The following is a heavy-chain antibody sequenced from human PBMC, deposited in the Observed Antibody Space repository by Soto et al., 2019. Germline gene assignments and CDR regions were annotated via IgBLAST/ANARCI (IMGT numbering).Heavy chain of an antibody. Sequence: QLHLVQSGAVVKKPGASVTVSCSASGYPVTAYYMHWVRQAPGRGLEWMGGINPATGAAKYTQTFQVRVTMARDTSTSTVFMELSGLTAEDTAVFYFARGRGVGVAGSTAFDMWGQGTLVTVSS. CDR1: GYPVTAYY. V-gene: IGHV1-2*02. J-gene: IGHJ3*02. CDR3: ARGRGVGVAGSTAFDM. CDR2: INPATGAA. D-gene: IGHD3-3*01.